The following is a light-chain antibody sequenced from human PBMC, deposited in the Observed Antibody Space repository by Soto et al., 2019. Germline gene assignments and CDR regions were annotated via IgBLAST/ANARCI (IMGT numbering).Light chain of an antibody. CDR3: QQGYSTPWT. Sequence: DIQMTQSPSSLSASVRGRVTITCRASQSVTTYLHWYQQKAGEAPKLLIYAISNLQSGVSSRFSGSGSGTDFSLTINALQPEDFATYYCQQGYSTPWTFGQGTKVDIK. V-gene: IGKV1-39*01. J-gene: IGKJ1*01. CDR1: QSVTTY. CDR2: AIS.